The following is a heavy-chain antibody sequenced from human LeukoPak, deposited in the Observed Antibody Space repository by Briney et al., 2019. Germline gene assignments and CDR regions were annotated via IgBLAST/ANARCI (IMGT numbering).Heavy chain of an antibody. V-gene: IGHV4-59*08. J-gene: IGHJ4*02. CDR2: TYYSGST. CDR3: ARRGLSPPIDY. Sequence: SETLSLTCTVSGGSISSYYWSWIRQPPGKGLEWIGYTYYSGSTNYNPSLKSRVTISVDTSKNQFSLKLSSVTAADTAVYYCARRGLSPPIDYWGQGTLVTVSS. D-gene: IGHD3-16*01. CDR1: GGSISSYY.